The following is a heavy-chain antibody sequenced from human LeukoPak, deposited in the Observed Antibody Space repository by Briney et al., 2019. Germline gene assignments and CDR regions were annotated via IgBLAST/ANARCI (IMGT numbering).Heavy chain of an antibody. Sequence: ASVKVSCKASGFTFTSSAMQWVRQARGQRLEWIGWIVVGSGNTNYAQKFQERVTITRDMSTSTAYMELSSLRSEDTAVYYCAANRHDYDILTGYYTPYDYYGMDVWGQGTTVTVSS. CDR2: IVVGSGNT. V-gene: IGHV1-58*02. D-gene: IGHD3-9*01. CDR1: GFTFTSSA. J-gene: IGHJ6*02. CDR3: AANRHDYDILTGYYTPYDYYGMDV.